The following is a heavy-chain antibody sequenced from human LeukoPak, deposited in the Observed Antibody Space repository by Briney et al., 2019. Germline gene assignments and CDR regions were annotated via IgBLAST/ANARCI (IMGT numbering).Heavy chain of an antibody. J-gene: IGHJ4*02. V-gene: IGHV4-4*09. CDR2: IHTSGST. CDR1: DGSISNSF. D-gene: IGHD4-23*01. CDR3: ANSYDGKIVPFDN. Sequence: SETLSLTCPVPDGSISNSFWNWVRQPPGKGLEWIAYIHTSGSTNYNPAFKSRVTLSVDTSKSLFSLRLTSVTASDTAVYYCANSYDGKIVPFDNWGQGTLVTVSS.